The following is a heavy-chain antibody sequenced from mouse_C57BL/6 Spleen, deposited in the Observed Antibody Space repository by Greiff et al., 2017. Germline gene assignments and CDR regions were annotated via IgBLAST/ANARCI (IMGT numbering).Heavy chain of an antibody. D-gene: IGHD1-1*01. Sequence: VQLQESGPGLVQPSQSLSITCPVSGFSLTSYGVHWVRQSPGKGLEWLGVIWRGGSTDYNAAFMSRLSITKDNSKSQVFFKMNSLQADDTAIYYCAKEYYGSSYLDYWGQGTTLTVSS. J-gene: IGHJ2*01. CDR1: GFSLTSYG. CDR3: AKEYYGSSYLDY. V-gene: IGHV2-5*01. CDR2: IWRGGST.